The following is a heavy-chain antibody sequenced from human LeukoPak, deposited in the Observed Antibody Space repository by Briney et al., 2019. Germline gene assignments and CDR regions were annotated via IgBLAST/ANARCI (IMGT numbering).Heavy chain of an antibody. D-gene: IGHD3-9*01. V-gene: IGHV4-34*01. J-gene: IGHJ5*02. Sequence: PSETLSLTCAVYGGSFSGYYWSWIRQPPGKGLEWIGEINHSGSTNYNPSLKSRVTISVDTSKNQFSLKLSSVTAADTAVYYCARGLEVLRYFALGGGTPNWFDPWGQGTLVTVSS. CDR2: INHSGST. CDR3: ARGLEVLRYFALGGGTPNWFDP. CDR1: GGSFSGYY.